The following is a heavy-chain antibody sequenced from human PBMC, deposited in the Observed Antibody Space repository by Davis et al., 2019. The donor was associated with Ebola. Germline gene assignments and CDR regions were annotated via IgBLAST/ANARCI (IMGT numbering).Heavy chain of an antibody. J-gene: IGHJ3*02. D-gene: IGHD5-18*01. CDR3: ARHLYSYDAFDI. Sequence: SETLSLTCTVSGGSISSYYWSWIRQPPGKGLEWIGYIYYSGSTNYNPSLKSRVTISVDTSKNQFSLKLSSVTAADTAVYYRARHLYSYDAFDIWGQGTMVTVSS. V-gene: IGHV4-59*08. CDR1: GGSISSYY. CDR2: IYYSGST.